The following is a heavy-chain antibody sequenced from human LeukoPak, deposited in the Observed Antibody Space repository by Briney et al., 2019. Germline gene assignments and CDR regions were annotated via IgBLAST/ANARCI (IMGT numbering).Heavy chain of an antibody. CDR1: GFTFSSYS. Sequence: GGSLRLSCAASGFTFSSYSMNWVRQAPGKGLECVSSISSSSSYIYYADSVKGRFTISRDNAKNSLYLQMNSLRAEDTAVYYCARISVGYCSSTSCQGAFDIWGQGTMVTVSS. CDR3: ARISVGYCSSTSCQGAFDI. CDR2: ISSSSSYI. J-gene: IGHJ3*02. V-gene: IGHV3-21*01. D-gene: IGHD2-2*01.